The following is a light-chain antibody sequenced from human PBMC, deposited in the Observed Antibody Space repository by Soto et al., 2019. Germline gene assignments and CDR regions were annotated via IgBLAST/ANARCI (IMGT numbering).Light chain of an antibody. CDR1: QSVRNNY. V-gene: IGKV3-20*01. CDR2: GAS. Sequence: EIVLTQSPGTLSLSPGERATLSCRASQSVRNNYLAWYQHKPGQAPRLLIYGASSRATGIPDRFSGSGSGTDFTLTISRLEPEDFAVYYCQQYGSTPRTFGQGTRLEIK. CDR3: QQYGSTPRT. J-gene: IGKJ2*01.